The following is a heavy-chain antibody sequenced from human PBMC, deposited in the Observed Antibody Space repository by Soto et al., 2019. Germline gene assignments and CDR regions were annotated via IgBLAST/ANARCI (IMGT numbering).Heavy chain of an antibody. CDR1: GFTFSSYC. V-gene: IGHV3-23*01. CDR3: AKGLNWFDP. J-gene: IGHJ5*02. CDR2: ISGSGGST. Sequence: PGGSLRLSCAATGFTFSSYCMSWVRQAPGKGLEWVSGISGSGGSTDYADSVKGRFTISRDNSKNTMYLQMNSLRAEDTAVYYCAKGLNWFDPWGQGTLVTVSS.